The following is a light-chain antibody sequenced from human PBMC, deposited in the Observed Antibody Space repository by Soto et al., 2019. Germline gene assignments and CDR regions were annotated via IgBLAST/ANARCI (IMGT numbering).Light chain of an antibody. V-gene: IGKV3-20*01. CDR3: QQYRSSPLT. J-gene: IGKJ4*01. Sequence: EIVLTQSPGTLSLSPGERATLSCRASQSVSRSYLAWFQQKPGQAPRLLIYGASSRATGIPDRFSGSGSGADFTLTISRLEPGDCAVYYCQQYRSSPLTFGGGTKVEI. CDR2: GAS. CDR1: QSVSRSY.